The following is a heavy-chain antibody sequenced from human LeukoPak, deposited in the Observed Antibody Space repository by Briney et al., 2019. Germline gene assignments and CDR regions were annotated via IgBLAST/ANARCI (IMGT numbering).Heavy chain of an antibody. Sequence: ASVKVSCKASGYTFTGYYMHWVRPAPGQGLEWMGWINPNSGGTNYAQKFQGRVTMTRDTSISTAYMELSRLRSDDTAVYYCARGELNYYDSSGYSLDYWGQGTLVTVSS. D-gene: IGHD3-22*01. J-gene: IGHJ4*02. V-gene: IGHV1-2*02. CDR1: GYTFTGYY. CDR3: ARGELNYYDSSGYSLDY. CDR2: INPNSGGT.